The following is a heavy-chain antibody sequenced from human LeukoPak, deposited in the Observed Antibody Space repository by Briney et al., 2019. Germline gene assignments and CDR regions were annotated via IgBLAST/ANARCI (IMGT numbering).Heavy chain of an antibody. CDR2: INHSGST. J-gene: IGHJ6*02. CDR1: GGSFSGYY. D-gene: IGHD4-17*01. Sequence: PSETLSLTCAVYGGSFSGYYWSWIRQPPGKGLEWIGEINHSGSTNYNPSLKSRVTISVDTSKNQFSLKLSSVTAADTAVYYCARIKTTVTSSGFYYYYGMDVWGQGTTVTVSS. CDR3: ARIKTTVTSSGFYYYYGMDV. V-gene: IGHV4-34*01.